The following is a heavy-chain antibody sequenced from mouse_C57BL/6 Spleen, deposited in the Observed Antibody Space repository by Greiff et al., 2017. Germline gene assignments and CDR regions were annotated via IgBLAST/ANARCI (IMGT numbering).Heavy chain of an antibody. J-gene: IGHJ2*01. CDR1: GYTFTSYW. Sequence: QVQLKQPGAELVRPGTSVKLSCKASGYTFTSYWMHWVKQRPGQGLEWIGVIDPSDSYTNYNQKFKGKATLTVDTSSSTAYMQLSSLTSEDSAVYYCARRAIYYDFDYWGQGTTLTVSS. CDR2: IDPSDSYT. CDR3: ARRAIYYDFDY. D-gene: IGHD2-1*01. V-gene: IGHV1-59*01.